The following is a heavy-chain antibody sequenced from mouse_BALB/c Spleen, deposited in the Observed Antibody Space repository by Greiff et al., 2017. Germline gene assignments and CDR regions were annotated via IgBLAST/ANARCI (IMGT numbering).Heavy chain of an antibody. CDR1: GFTFSSYA. D-gene: IGHD2-3*01. CDR3: AREGDGYYGWYFDV. V-gene: IGHV5-6-5*01. J-gene: IGHJ1*01. CDR2: ISSGGST. Sequence: EVKLVESGGGLVKPGGSLKLSCAASGFTFSSYAMSWVRQTPEKRLEWVASISSGGSTYYPDSVKGRFTISRDNARNILYLQMSSLRSEDTAMYYCAREGDGYYGWYFDVWGAGTTVTVSS.